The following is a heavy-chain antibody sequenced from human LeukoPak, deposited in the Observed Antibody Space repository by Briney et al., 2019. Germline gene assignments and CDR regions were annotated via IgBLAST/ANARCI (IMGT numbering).Heavy chain of an antibody. V-gene: IGHV4-34*01. Sequence: NPSETLSLTCAVYGGFFSGYYWSWIRQPPGKELEWIGEINHSGSTNYNPSLKSRVTISVDTSKNQFSLKLSSVTAADTAVYYCARGYSSGRSNYYYYGMDVWGQGTTVTVSS. D-gene: IGHD6-19*01. J-gene: IGHJ6*02. CDR1: GGFFSGYY. CDR3: ARGYSSGRSNYYYYGMDV. CDR2: INHSGST.